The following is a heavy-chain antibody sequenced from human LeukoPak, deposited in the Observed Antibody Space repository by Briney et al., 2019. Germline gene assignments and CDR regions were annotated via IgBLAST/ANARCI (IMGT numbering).Heavy chain of an antibody. D-gene: IGHD4-17*01. V-gene: IGHV3-23*01. J-gene: IGHJ3*02. Sequence: GGSLRLSCAASGFTFSSYGMSWVRQAPGKGLEWVSAISGSGGSTYYADSVKGRFTISRDNSKNTLYLQMNSLRAEDTAVYYCARVWAGEYGDYGDEGAFDIWGQGTMVTVSS. CDR1: GFTFSSYG. CDR3: ARVWAGEYGDYGDEGAFDI. CDR2: ISGSGGST.